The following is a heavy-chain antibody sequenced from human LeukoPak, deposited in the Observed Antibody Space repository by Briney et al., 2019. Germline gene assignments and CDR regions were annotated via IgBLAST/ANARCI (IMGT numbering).Heavy chain of an antibody. D-gene: IGHD1-26*01. CDR2: VNHSGST. Sequence: SETLSLTCAVYGGSFSGYYWSWIRQPPGKGLEWIGEVNHSGSTNYNPSLKSRVTISVDTSKNQFSLKLSSVTAADTAVYYCARVGGGNSGSYHLTFDYWGQGTLVTVSS. J-gene: IGHJ4*02. V-gene: IGHV4-34*01. CDR1: GGSFSGYY. CDR3: ARVGGGNSGSYHLTFDY.